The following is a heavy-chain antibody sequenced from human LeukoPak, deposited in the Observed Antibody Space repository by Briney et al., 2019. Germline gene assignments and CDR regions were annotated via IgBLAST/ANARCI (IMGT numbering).Heavy chain of an antibody. V-gene: IGHV1-2*02. CDR2: INPNSGGT. Sequence: ASVKVSCKASGYTFTGYYMHWVRQAPGQGLEWMGWINPNSGGTNYAQKFQGRVTMTRDTSISTAYMELSRLRSDDTAVYYCARDGESTYYYYYYMDVWGKGTTVTVSS. CDR3: ARDGESTYYYYYYMDV. CDR1: GYTFTGYY. D-gene: IGHD3-10*01. J-gene: IGHJ6*03.